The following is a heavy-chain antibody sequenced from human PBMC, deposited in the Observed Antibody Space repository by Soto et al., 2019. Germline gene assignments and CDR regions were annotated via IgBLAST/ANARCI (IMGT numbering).Heavy chain of an antibody. V-gene: IGHV3-30*18. Sequence: QVQLGESGGGEVQPGRALTISCAASGLTFSTYGMHWVRQTPGKGLEWVAGISYDGTNQFYSDAVKSRFTISRDNFTNTLTLQTIRVRPDDTAVYSCAKDLQSYGDYDYYCYGMDVWGLGTRVTVSS. CDR3: AKDLQSYGDYDYYCYGMDV. CDR1: GLTFSTYG. J-gene: IGHJ6*02. D-gene: IGHD4-17*01. CDR2: ISYDGTNQ.